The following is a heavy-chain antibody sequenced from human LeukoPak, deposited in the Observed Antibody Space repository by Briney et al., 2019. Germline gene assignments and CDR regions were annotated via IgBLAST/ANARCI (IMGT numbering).Heavy chain of an antibody. Sequence: GGSLRLSCAASGFTFGDYTMHWVRRAPGKGLEWVSVISWHGSTTKYADSVRGRFTISRDNRKNSLSLQMNSLRPEDTALYYCAKDIGDSIGYNYFDSWGQGALVTVSS. CDR1: GFTFGDYT. CDR3: AKDIGDSIGYNYFDS. D-gene: IGHD3-22*01. J-gene: IGHJ4*02. CDR2: ISWHGSTT. V-gene: IGHV3-43*01.